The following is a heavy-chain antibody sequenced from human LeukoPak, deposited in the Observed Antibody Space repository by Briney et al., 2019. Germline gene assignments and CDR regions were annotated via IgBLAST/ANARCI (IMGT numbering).Heavy chain of an antibody. V-gene: IGHV3-7*01. J-gene: IGHJ4*02. CDR1: GFTFNNYG. CDR2: INQDGNEK. CDR3: AKEGYSSGWYDY. D-gene: IGHD6-19*01. Sequence: GGSLRLSCAVSGFTFNNYGMTWVRQAPGEGLEWVANINQDGNEKYYVDSVKGRFTISRDNAKKSVYLQMNSLRAEDTAVYYCAKEGYSSGWYDYWGQGTLVTVSS.